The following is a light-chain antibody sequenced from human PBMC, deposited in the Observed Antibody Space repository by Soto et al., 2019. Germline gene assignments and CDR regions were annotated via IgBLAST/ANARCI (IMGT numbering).Light chain of an antibody. CDR2: EVT. J-gene: IGLJ2*01. CDR3: ISYTSSNTLI. V-gene: IGLV2-14*01. Sequence: QSALTQPASVSGSPGQSITISCTGTSSDVGGYNYVSWYQQYPGKAPKVMIYEVTNRPSGASNRFSGSKSGNTASLTISGLQAEDEADYYCISYTSSNTLIFGGGTKVTVL. CDR1: SSDVGGYNY.